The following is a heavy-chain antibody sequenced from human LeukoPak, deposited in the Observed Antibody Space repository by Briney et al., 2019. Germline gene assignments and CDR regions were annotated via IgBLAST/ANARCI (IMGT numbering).Heavy chain of an antibody. D-gene: IGHD6-13*01. Sequence: ASVKVSCKASGYTFSSYGISWVRQAPGQGLEWMGWISAYNGNTNYAQKLQGRVTMTTDTPTSTAYMELRSLRSDDTAVYYCARDRSTHSSSFAFDIWGQGTMVTVSS. CDR1: GYTFSSYG. V-gene: IGHV1-18*01. J-gene: IGHJ3*02. CDR3: ARDRSTHSSSFAFDI. CDR2: ISAYNGNT.